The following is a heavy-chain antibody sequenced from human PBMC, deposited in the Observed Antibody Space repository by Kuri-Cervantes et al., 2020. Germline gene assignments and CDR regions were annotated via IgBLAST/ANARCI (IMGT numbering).Heavy chain of an antibody. D-gene: IGHD3-3*01. J-gene: IGHJ6*02. Sequence: SVKVSCKASGGTFSSYAISWVRQAPGQGLEWMGGIIPIFGTANYAQKFQGRVTITADESTSTAYMELSSLRAEDTAVYYCARDTIFGVVILPPYYYGMDVWGQGTTVTVSS. CDR1: GGTFSSYA. CDR2: IIPIFGTA. V-gene: IGHV1-69*13. CDR3: ARDTIFGVVILPPYYYGMDV.